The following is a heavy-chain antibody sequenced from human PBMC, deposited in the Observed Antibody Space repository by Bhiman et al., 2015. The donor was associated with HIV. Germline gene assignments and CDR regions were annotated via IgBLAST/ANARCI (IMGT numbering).Heavy chain of an antibody. V-gene: IGHV3-21*03. Sequence: EVQVLESGGGLVKPGGSLRLSCTASGFSFSTYTMNWVRQAPGKGLEWVSSISSSSSYIYYADSVKGRFTISRDNAKNSLYLQMNSLRAEDTGVYNCARDQAREVNGMDVWGQGTTVTVSS. J-gene: IGHJ6*02. D-gene: IGHD3-10*01. CDR1: GFSFSTYT. CDR3: ARDQAREVNGMDV. CDR2: ISSSSSYI.